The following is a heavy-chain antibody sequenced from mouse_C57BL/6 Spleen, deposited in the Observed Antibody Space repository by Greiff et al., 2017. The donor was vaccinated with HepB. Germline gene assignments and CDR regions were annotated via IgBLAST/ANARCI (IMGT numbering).Heavy chain of an antibody. V-gene: IGHV1-52*01. CDR2: INPSDSDT. CDR1: GYTFTSYW. CDR3: ARVPGSSYTYYAMDY. D-gene: IGHD1-1*01. J-gene: IGHJ4*01. Sequence: QVQLQQPGAELVRPGSSVKLSCKASGYTFTSYWMHWVKQRPIQGLEWIGNINPSDSDTHYNQKFKDKATLTVDKSSSTAYMQLSSLTSEDSAVYYCARVPGSSYTYYAMDYWGQGTSVTVSS.